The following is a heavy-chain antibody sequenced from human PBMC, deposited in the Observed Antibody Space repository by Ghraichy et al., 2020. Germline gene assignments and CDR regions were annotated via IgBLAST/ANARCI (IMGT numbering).Heavy chain of an antibody. Sequence: QTLSLTCAVYGGSFSSYYWSWIRQPPGKGLKWIGEINHSGSTNYNPSLKSRVTISVDTSRNQFSLKLSSVTAADTAVYYCAKRTTGTTRYFDYWGQGTLVTVSS. D-gene: IGHD1-1*01. J-gene: IGHJ4*02. CDR2: INHSGST. CDR1: GGSFSSYY. V-gene: IGHV4-34*01. CDR3: AKRTTGTTRYFDY.